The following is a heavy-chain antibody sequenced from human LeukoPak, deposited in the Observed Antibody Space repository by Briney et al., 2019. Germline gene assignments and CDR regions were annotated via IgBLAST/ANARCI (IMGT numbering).Heavy chain of an antibody. D-gene: IGHD6-19*01. CDR3: ARVRTTGYSSGWYGLFDY. Sequence: GESLKISCQGSGYSFTSYWIGWVRQMPGKGLEWMGIIYPGDSDTRYSPSFQGQVTISADKSISTAYLQWSSLKASDTAMYYCARVRTTGYSSGWYGLFDYWGQGTLVTVSS. CDR2: IYPGDSDT. CDR1: GYSFTSYW. J-gene: IGHJ4*02. V-gene: IGHV5-51*01.